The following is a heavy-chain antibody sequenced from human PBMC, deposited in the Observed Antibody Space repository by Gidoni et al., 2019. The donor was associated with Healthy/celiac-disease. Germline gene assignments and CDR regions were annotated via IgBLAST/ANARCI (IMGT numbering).Heavy chain of an antibody. CDR3: AHSPNYYDTSGYYFAFDI. CDR2: IYWNDDN. CDR1: GFSLSTSTVG. Sequence: QITMKESGPTLGKPKQTLTLTSTFSGFSLSTSTVGVGWIRQPPGKSLECLALIYWNDDNRYSPSLKSRLTITKDTSKNQVVLTMTSVDPVDTATYYCAHSPNYYDTSGYYFAFDIWGQGTMVTVSS. D-gene: IGHD3-22*01. V-gene: IGHV2-5*01. J-gene: IGHJ3*02.